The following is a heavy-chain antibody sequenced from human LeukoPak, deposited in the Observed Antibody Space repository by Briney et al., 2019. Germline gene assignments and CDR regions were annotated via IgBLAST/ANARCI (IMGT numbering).Heavy chain of an antibody. CDR2: ISGSGGST. V-gene: IGHV3-23*01. J-gene: IGHJ4*02. CDR1: GFTFSSYA. Sequence: SGGSLRLSCAASGFTFSSYAMSWVRQAPGKGLEWVSAISGSGGSTYYADSVKGRFTISRDNSKNTLYLQMNSLRAEDTAVYYCARGEWLSSYYFDYWGQGTLVTVSS. CDR3: ARGEWLSSYYFDY. D-gene: IGHD3-3*01.